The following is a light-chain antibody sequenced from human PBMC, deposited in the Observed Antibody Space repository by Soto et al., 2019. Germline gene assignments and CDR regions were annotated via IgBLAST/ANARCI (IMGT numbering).Light chain of an antibody. CDR3: QQYHFFWT. J-gene: IGKJ1*01. CDR2: KAA. V-gene: IGKV1-5*03. CDR1: QNIASG. Sequence: DIQMTQSPSTLSASVGDRVTITCRASQNIASGLAWYQQKPGKAPKLLIYKAATLESGVPLRFSGSGPGTEFTLAITSLQPDDFATYYCQQYHFFWTFGQGTRVAI.